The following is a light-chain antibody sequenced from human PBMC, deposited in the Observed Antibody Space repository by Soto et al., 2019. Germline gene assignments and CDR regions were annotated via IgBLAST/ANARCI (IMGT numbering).Light chain of an antibody. V-gene: IGLV2-8*01. CDR3: SSYAGSNNLNV. J-gene: IGLJ1*01. CDR1: SSDVGGYNY. Sequence: QSVLTQPPSPSGSPGQSVTISCTGTSSDVGGYNYVSWYQQHPGKAPKLMIYEVSKRPSGVPDRFSGSKSGNTASLTVSGLQAEDEADYYCSSYAGSNNLNVFGTGTKVTVL. CDR2: EVS.